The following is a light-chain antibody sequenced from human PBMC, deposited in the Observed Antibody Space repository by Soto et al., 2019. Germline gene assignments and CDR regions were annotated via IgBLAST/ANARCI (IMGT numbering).Light chain of an antibody. V-gene: IGLV2-14*02. CDR1: SGYVGTYSL. Sequence: QSVLAQPASVSGSPGQSITISCTGASGYVGTYSLVSWYQQHPGKAPKVVIYEGHKRPSGVPDRFSGSTSVNTASLTISGLQTDDEAAYYCCLYKTSSTQVFGTGTKVTVL. CDR2: EGH. J-gene: IGLJ1*01. CDR3: CLYKTSSTQV.